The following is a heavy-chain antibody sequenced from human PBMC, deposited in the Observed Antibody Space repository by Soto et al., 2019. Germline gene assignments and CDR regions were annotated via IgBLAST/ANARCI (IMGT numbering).Heavy chain of an antibody. CDR1: GGSISSYY. Sequence: SETLSLTCTVSGGSISSYYWSWIWQPPGKGLEWIGYIYYSGSTNYNPSLKSRVTISVDTSKNQFSLKLSSVTAADTAVYYCARASGGYSYGHDAFDIWGQGTMVT. D-gene: IGHD5-18*01. CDR2: IYYSGST. V-gene: IGHV4-59*01. CDR3: ARASGGYSYGHDAFDI. J-gene: IGHJ3*02.